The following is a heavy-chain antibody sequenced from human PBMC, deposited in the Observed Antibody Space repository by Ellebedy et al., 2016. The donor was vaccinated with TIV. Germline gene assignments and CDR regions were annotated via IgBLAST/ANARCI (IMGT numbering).Heavy chain of an antibody. CDR2: ISGSGGRT. J-gene: IGHJ4*02. CDR3: VKEGTEYSSSWYDY. D-gene: IGHD6-13*01. V-gene: IGHV3-23*01. CDR1: GFTFSSHA. Sequence: GGSLRLSXAASGFTFSSHALSWVRLAPGQGLEWVSGISGSGGRTNYAASVKGRFTISRDNSKTTLYLHMNSLRPDDTAVYWCVKEGTEYSSSWYDYWGQGTLVTVSS.